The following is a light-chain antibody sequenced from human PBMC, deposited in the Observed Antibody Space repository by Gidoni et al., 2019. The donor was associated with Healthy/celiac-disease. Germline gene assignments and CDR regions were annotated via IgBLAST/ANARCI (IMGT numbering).Light chain of an antibody. V-gene: IGKV3-11*01. CDR3: QQRSNWT. Sequence: EIVLTQSTATLSLSPGERSTLSCRASQSVSSYLAWSQQKPGQAPRLLIYDASNRATGIPARFSGSGSGTDFTLTISRLEPEDFAVYYCQQRSNWTFGQGTKVEIK. CDR1: QSVSSY. J-gene: IGKJ1*01. CDR2: DAS.